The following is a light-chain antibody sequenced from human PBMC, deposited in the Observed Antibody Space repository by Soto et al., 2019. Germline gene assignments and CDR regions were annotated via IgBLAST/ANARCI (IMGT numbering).Light chain of an antibody. CDR1: QSVGRD. CDR2: GAS. V-gene: IGKV3-15*01. Sequence: EIVMTQSPATLSVSPGEGATLSCRASQSVGRDLAWYQQKPGQPPRLLIYGASTRTTGIPARFTGSWSGTEFTLAITSLQSEGFAVYWCQQYNTWPPTFGPGTTVDIK. J-gene: IGKJ3*01. CDR3: QQYNTWPPT.